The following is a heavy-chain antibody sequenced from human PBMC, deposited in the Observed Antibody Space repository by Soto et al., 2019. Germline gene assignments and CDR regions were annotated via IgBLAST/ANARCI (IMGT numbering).Heavy chain of an antibody. J-gene: IGHJ6*02. CDR1: GYTLTELS. D-gene: IGHD2-15*01. CDR3: ATKWRGCSGGSCYEAYYGMDV. CDR2: FDPEDGET. V-gene: IGHV1-24*01. Sequence: ASVKVSCKVSGYTLTELSMHWVRQAPGKGLEWMGGFDPEDGETIYAQKFQGRVTMTEDTSTDTAYMELSSLRSEDTAVYYCATKWRGCSGGSCYEAYYGMDVCGQGTTVTVSS.